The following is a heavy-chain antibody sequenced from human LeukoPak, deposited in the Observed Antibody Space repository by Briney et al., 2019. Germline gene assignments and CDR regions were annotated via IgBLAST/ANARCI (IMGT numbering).Heavy chain of an antibody. J-gene: IGHJ4*02. Sequence: GRSLRLSCAASGFTFSSYSMNWVRQAPGKGLEWVSSISSSSSYIYYADSVKGRFTISGDNAKNSLYLQMNSLRAEDTAVYYCAREGGGRYPDYWGQGTLVTVSS. CDR3: AREGGGRYPDY. D-gene: IGHD1-26*01. V-gene: IGHV3-21*01. CDR2: ISSSSSYI. CDR1: GFTFSSYS.